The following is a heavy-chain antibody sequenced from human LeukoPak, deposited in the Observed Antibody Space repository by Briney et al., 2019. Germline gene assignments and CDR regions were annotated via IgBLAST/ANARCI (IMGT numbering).Heavy chain of an antibody. J-gene: IGHJ3*02. CDR3: ARSMKNDILTGYYLDAFDI. D-gene: IGHD3-9*01. CDR1: GFTFDDYG. Sequence: GGSLRLSCAASGFTFDDYGMSWVRQAPGKGLEWVSGINWNGGSTGYADSVKGRFTISRDNAKNSLYLQMNSLRAEDTALYYCARSMKNDILTGYYLDAFDIWGQGTMVTVSS. V-gene: IGHV3-20*04. CDR2: INWNGGST.